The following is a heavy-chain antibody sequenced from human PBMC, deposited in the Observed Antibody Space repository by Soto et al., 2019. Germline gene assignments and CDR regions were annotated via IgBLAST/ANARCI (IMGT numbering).Heavy chain of an antibody. CDR2: IYHIGNP. Sequence: SETLSLTCAVSGGSISSGGYSWSWIRQPPGKGLEWIGYIYHIGNPYYNPSLKSRVTISVDRSKNQFSLKLSSVTAADTAVYYCAQTYDSSGYYRRGAFDIWGQGTMVTVSS. CDR3: AQTYDSSGYYRRGAFDI. D-gene: IGHD3-22*01. CDR1: GGSISSGGYS. V-gene: IGHV4-30-2*01. J-gene: IGHJ3*02.